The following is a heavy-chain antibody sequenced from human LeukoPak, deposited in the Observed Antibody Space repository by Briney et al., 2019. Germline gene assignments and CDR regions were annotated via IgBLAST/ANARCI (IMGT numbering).Heavy chain of an antibody. CDR3: ARDYGGNSGIYYFDY. D-gene: IGHD4-23*01. Sequence: SETMSLTCTVSGGSISSGGYYWSWIRQHPGKGLEWIGYIYYSGSTYYNPSLKSRVTISVDTSKNQFSLKLSSVTAADTAVYYCARDYGGNSGIYYFDYWGQGTLVTVSS. J-gene: IGHJ4*02. V-gene: IGHV4-31*03. CDR2: IYYSGST. CDR1: GGSISSGGYY.